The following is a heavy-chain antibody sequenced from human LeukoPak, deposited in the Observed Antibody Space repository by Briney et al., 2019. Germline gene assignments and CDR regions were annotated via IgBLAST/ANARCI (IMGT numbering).Heavy chain of an antibody. J-gene: IGHJ5*02. D-gene: IGHD2-15*01. CDR3: ASDLHPWDIVVVVASLGLDP. CDR2: ISYDGSNK. CDR1: GFIFSSYT. Sequence: WGSLRLSCAASGFIFSSYTMHWVRQAPGKGLEWVAFISYDGSNKYYADSVKVRFTISRDNSKNTLYLQMNSLRADDTAVYFCASDLHPWDIVVVVASLGLDPWGQGTLVTVPS. V-gene: IGHV3-30*04.